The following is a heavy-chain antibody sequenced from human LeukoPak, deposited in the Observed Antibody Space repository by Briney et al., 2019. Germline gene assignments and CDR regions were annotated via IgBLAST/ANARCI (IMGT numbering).Heavy chain of an antibody. V-gene: IGHV1-18*01. CDR3: AGPRYGSGSYYNADFFDY. CDR1: GYTFTNYG. D-gene: IGHD3-10*01. CDR2: ISAYNGNT. Sequence: ASVKVSCKASGYTFTNYGISWVRQAPGQGLEWIGWISAYNGNTNYAQKLQGRVTMTTDTSTSTAYMELRSLRSDDTAVYYCAGPRYGSGSYYNADFFDYWGQGTLVTVSS. J-gene: IGHJ4*02.